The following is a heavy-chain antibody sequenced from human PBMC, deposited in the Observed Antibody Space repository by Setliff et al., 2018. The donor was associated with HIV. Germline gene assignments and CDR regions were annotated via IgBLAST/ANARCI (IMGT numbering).Heavy chain of an antibody. CDR1: GGSISSYY. V-gene: IGHV4-4*07. CDR3: AEGAVTFGGVLNY. J-gene: IGHJ4*02. Sequence: SETLSLTCTVSGGSISSYYGSWIQQSAGKGLEWIGRIYSIGSTKYNPSLQSRVTMSRDTSKNQFSLHLRSVTAADTAVYYCAEGAVTFGGVLNYWGQGAQVTVSS. CDR2: IYSIGST. D-gene: IGHD3-16*01.